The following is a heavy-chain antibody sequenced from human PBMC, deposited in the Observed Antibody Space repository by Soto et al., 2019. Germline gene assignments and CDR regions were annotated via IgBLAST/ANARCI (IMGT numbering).Heavy chain of an antibody. CDR3: ARAPYYYDSSGYHYFDY. CDR2: IIPIFGTA. D-gene: IGHD3-22*01. Sequence: GASVKVSCKASGGTFSSYAISWVRQAPGQGLEWMGGIIPIFGTANYAQKFQGRVTITADESTSTAYMELSSLRSEDTAVYYCARAPYYYDSSGYHYFDYWGQGTLVTVSS. J-gene: IGHJ4*02. CDR1: GGTFSSYA. V-gene: IGHV1-69*13.